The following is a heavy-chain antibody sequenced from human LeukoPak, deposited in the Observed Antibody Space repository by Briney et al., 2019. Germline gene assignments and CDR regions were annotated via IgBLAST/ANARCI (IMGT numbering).Heavy chain of an antibody. J-gene: IGHJ1*01. CDR1: GFTFSSYS. CDR2: ISGSSSYI. D-gene: IGHD4-17*01. CDR3: ARVGDGDYVRYFQH. V-gene: IGHV3-21*01. Sequence: GGSLRLSCAASGFTFSSYSMNWVRQAPGKGLEWVSSISGSSSYIYYADSVKGRFTISRDNAKNSLYLQMNSLRAEDTAVYYCARVGDGDYVRYFQHWGQGTLVTVSS.